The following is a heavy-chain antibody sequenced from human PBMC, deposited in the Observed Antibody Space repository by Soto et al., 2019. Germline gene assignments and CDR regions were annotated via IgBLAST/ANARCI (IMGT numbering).Heavy chain of an antibody. Sequence: GASVKVSCKASGYTFTGYYMHWVRQAPGQGLEWMGEIIPIFGTANYAQKFQGRVTITADKSTSTAYMELSSLRSEDTAVYYCASSSSGSPTNNWFDPWGQGTLVTVSS. J-gene: IGHJ5*02. V-gene: IGHV1-69*06. CDR1: GYTFTGYY. CDR3: ASSSSGSPTNNWFDP. D-gene: IGHD3-10*01. CDR2: IIPIFGTA.